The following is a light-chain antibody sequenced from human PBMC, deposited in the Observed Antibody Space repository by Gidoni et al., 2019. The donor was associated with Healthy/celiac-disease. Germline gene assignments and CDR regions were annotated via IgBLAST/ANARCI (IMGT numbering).Light chain of an antibody. CDR1: KLGDKY. Sequence: SYELTQPPSVSVSPGQTASITCSGDKLGDKYACWYQQKQGQSPVLVIYQDSKRPSGIPERFSGSNSGNTATLTISGTQAMDEADYYCQAWDSSTGVVFGGGTKLTVL. V-gene: IGLV3-1*01. CDR2: QDS. J-gene: IGLJ2*01. CDR3: QAWDSSTGVV.